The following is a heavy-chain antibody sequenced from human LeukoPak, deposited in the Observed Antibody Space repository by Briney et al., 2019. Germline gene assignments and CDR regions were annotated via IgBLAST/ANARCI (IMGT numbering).Heavy chain of an antibody. CDR1: GYTFTGYY. CDR3: ARGYDFWSGFMGFDP. D-gene: IGHD3-3*01. V-gene: IGHV1-2*02. CDR2: INPNSGGT. Sequence: ASVKVSCKASGYTFTGYYMHWVRQAPGQGLEWMGWINPNSGGTNYAQKFQGRVTMTRDTSISTAYMELSRLRSDDTAVYYCARGYDFWSGFMGFDPWGQGTLVTVSS. J-gene: IGHJ5*02.